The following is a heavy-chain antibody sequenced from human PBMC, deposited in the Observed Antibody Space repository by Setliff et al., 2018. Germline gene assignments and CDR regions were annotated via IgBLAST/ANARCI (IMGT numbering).Heavy chain of an antibody. Sequence: SETLSLTCAVSGYSISSGYYWGWIRQPPGKGLEWIGSIYHSGSTYYNPSLKSRVTISVDTSKNQFSLKLSSVTAADTAVYYCAGGSLHRLDYRGQGTLVTVSS. CDR3: AGGSLHRLDY. CDR1: GYSISSGYY. J-gene: IGHJ4*02. CDR2: IYHSGST. D-gene: IGHD3-10*01. V-gene: IGHV4-38-2*01.